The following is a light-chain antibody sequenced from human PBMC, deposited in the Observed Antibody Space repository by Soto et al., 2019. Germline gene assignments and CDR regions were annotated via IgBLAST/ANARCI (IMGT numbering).Light chain of an antibody. CDR3: QQYGSSRT. CDR1: QSISSSY. CDR2: GAS. J-gene: IGKJ1*01. V-gene: IGKV3-20*01. Sequence: EMVLTQSPGTLSLSPGERATLSCRASQSISSSYLAWYQQKPGQAPRLLIYGASSRATGNPDRFSGSGSGTDFTLTISRLEPEDFAVYYCQQYGSSRTFGQGIKVDIK.